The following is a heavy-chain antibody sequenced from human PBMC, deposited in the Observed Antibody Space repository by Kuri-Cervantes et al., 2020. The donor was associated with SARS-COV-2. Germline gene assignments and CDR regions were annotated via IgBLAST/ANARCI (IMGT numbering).Heavy chain of an antibody. J-gene: IGHJ6*03. D-gene: IGHD2-2*01. Sequence: GGSLRLSCAASGFAFSSYSMNWVRQAPGKGLEWVSYISSSSNTIYYADSVKGRFTISRDNAKNLLYLQMNSLRAEDTAVYYCARVTGGYCSSTSCSPPNYYYYMDVWGKGTTVTVSS. CDR2: ISSSSNTI. CDR3: ARVTGGYCSSTSCSPPNYYYYMDV. V-gene: IGHV3-48*04. CDR1: GFAFSSYS.